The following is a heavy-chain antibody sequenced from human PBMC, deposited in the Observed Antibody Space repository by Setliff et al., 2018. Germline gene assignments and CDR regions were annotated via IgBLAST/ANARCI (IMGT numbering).Heavy chain of an antibody. J-gene: IGHJ4*02. CDR2: IKDDGSIT. CDR3: AKSPVAYCSGAVCYPFDY. D-gene: IGHD2-8*02. V-gene: IGHV3-74*01. Sequence: GGSLRLSCAASGFTFGSHWMHWVRQAPGKGLVWVSRIKDDGSITSYADSVKGRFTISGDNSKNTLYLQMNSLRAEDTAVYFCAKSPVAYCSGAVCYPFDYWGQGTLVTVSS. CDR1: GFTFGSHW.